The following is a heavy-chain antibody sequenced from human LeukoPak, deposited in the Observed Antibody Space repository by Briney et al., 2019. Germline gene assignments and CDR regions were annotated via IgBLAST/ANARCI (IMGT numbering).Heavy chain of an antibody. D-gene: IGHD2-2*02. CDR2: INPSGGST. CDR3: ARDILRYCSSTSCYTADY. V-gene: IGHV1-46*01. J-gene: IGHJ4*02. CDR1: GYAFTSYY. Sequence: GASVKVSCKGSGYAFTSYYMHWVRQAPGQGLEWMGIINPSGGSTSYAQKFQGRVTMTRDTSTSTVYMELSSLRSEDTAVYYCARDILRYCSSTSCYTADYWGQGTLVTVSS.